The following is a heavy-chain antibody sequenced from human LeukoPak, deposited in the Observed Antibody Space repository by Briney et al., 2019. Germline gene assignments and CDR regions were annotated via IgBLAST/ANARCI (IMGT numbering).Heavy chain of an antibody. Sequence: GASVKVSCKASGGIYRRYSITWVRQAPGQGLEWMGGIVPPLGTANYAQKFQGRVTITTDESTNTAYMELTSLTSEDAAVYYCTTYGSNIAEYFEHWGQGTLVSVFS. CDR2: IVPPLGTA. CDR1: GGIYRRYS. CDR3: TTYGSNIAEYFEH. D-gene: IGHD4-23*01. V-gene: IGHV1-69*16. J-gene: IGHJ1*01.